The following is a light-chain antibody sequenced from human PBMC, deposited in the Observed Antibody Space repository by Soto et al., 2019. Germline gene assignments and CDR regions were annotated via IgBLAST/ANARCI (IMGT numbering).Light chain of an antibody. Sequence: DIQMTQSPSSLSASVGDRVTITCRASQSISRFLNWYQQKQGKAPKLLIYGASTLQSGVPLRFSGSGSGTDFTLTISSLQPEDFATYYCLQSYSTWTFGRGTKVEIK. CDR2: GAS. CDR3: LQSYSTWT. V-gene: IGKV1-39*01. J-gene: IGKJ1*01. CDR1: QSISRF.